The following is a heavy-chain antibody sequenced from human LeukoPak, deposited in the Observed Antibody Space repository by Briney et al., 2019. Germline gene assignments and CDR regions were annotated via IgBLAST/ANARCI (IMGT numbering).Heavy chain of an antibody. CDR2: IVVGSGNT. D-gene: IGHD3-3*01. CDR1: GFTFTSSA. J-gene: IGHJ5*02. V-gene: IGHV1-58*01. CDR3: AAAPTIFGVVNNWFDP. Sequence: WASVTVSCTASGFTFTSSAVQWVRQARGQRLEWIGWIVVGSGNTNYAQKFQERVTITRDMSTSTAYMELSSLRSEDTAVYYCAAAPTIFGVVNNWFDPWGQGTLVTVSS.